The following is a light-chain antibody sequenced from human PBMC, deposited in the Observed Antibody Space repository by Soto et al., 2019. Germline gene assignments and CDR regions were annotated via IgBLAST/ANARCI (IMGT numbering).Light chain of an antibody. J-gene: IGKJ4*01. V-gene: IGKV1-33*01. CDR1: QDISNF. CDR3: QQHDNLPA. Sequence: DIQMTQSPSSLSASVGDRVTITCRASQDISNFLNWYQQKTGKAPKLLIYDATKLEAGVPSRFSGGGSGTDFTFTISCMQPEDIATYYCQQHDNLPAFVGGTKVEIK. CDR2: DAT.